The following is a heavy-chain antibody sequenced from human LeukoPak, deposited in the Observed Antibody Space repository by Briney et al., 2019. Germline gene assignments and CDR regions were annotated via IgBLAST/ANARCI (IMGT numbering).Heavy chain of an antibody. CDR2: ISGSGDST. CDR3: AKTRPLDSSSWSHGDY. Sequence: GGSLRLSCVASGFTLTSGAMNWVRQAPGKGLEWVSAISGSGDSTYYGDSVKGRFTISRDNSKNTLYLQMNSLRAEDTAVYYCAKTRPLDSSSWSHGDYWGQGTLVTVSS. CDR1: GFTLTSGA. J-gene: IGHJ4*02. V-gene: IGHV3-23*01. D-gene: IGHD6-13*01.